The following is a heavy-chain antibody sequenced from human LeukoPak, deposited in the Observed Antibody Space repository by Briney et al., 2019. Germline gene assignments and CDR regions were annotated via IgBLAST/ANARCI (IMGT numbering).Heavy chain of an antibody. J-gene: IGHJ3*02. Sequence: KASQTLSLTCNVSGVSVSDGRYYWTWIRQHPGKGLEWIGYKYYSGSAKSNPSLKSPLTISIDTSKNPLSLQLSSVSAAETARYYCATPYCSGISCLDVFNMWGQGKRVTVSS. CDR3: ATPYCSGISCLDVFNM. CDR1: GVSVSDGRYY. V-gene: IGHV4-31*01. CDR2: KYYSGSA. D-gene: IGHD2-2*01.